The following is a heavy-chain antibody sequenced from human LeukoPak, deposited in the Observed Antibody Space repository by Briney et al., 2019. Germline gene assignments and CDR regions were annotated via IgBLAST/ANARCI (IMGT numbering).Heavy chain of an antibody. Sequence: ASVKVSCKASGYTFTCYYMHWVRQAPGQGLEWMGWINPNSGGTNYAQKFQGRVTMTRDMSISTVYMELSRLRPDDTAVYYCARGTYYFDTSGYYLTVEYFQHWGQGAPVTVCS. J-gene: IGHJ1*01. D-gene: IGHD3-22*01. V-gene: IGHV1-2*02. CDR1: GYTFTCYY. CDR3: ARGTYYFDTSGYYLTVEYFQH. CDR2: INPNSGGT.